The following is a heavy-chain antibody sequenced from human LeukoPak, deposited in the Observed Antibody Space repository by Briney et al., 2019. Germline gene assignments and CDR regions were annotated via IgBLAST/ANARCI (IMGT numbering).Heavy chain of an antibody. Sequence: ASVKVSCKASGYTFTSYYMHWVRQAPGQGLEWMGIINSSGGSTSYAQKFQGRVTMTRDTSTSTVYMEPSSLRSEDTAVYYCARAGYSSGWPDYWGQRTLVTVSS. V-gene: IGHV1-46*01. D-gene: IGHD6-19*01. CDR1: GYTFTSYY. CDR3: ARAGYSSGWPDY. CDR2: INSSGGST. J-gene: IGHJ4*02.